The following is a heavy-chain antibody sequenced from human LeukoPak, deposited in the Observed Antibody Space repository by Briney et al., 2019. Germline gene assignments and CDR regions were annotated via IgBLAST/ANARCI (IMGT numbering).Heavy chain of an antibody. D-gene: IGHD3-22*01. V-gene: IGHV3-21*01. Sequence: GGSLRLSCAASGFTFSSYSMNWVRQAPGKVLEWVSSISSSSSYIYYADSVKGRFTISRDNAKNSLYLQMNSLRAEDTAVYYCARARIWANYYDSSAACGQGTLVTVSS. CDR2: ISSSSSYI. CDR3: ARARIWANYYDSSAA. J-gene: IGHJ5*02. CDR1: GFTFSSYS.